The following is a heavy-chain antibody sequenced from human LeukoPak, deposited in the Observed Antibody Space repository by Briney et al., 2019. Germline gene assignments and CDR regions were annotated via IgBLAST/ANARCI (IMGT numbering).Heavy chain of an antibody. J-gene: IGHJ4*02. V-gene: IGHV3-9*01. D-gene: IGHD3-10*01. CDR1: GFTFDDYA. CDR2: ISWNSGSI. Sequence: GGSLRLSCAASGFTFDDYAMHWVRQAPGKGLEWVSGISWNSGSIGYADSVKGRFTISRDNSKNTLYLQMNSLRAEDTAVYYCAKDRGYYGSGNYYNPGPFDYWGQGTLVTVSS. CDR3: AKDRGYYGSGNYYNPGPFDY.